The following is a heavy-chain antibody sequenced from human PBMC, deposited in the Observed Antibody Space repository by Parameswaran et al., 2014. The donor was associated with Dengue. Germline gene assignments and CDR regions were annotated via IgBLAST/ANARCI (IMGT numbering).Heavy chain of an antibody. J-gene: IGHJ6*02. CDR3: PCSTSFLYGMDV. D-gene: IGHD2-2*01. CDR2: ISSSSSTI. V-gene: IGHV3-48*04. Sequence: VRKAPGKGLEWVSYISSSSSTIYYADSVKGRFTISRDNAKNSLYLQMNSLRAEDTAVYYCPCSTSFLYGMDVWGQGTTVTVSS.